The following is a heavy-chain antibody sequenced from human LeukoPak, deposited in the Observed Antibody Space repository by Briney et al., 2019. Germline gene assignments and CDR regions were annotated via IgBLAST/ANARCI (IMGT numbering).Heavy chain of an antibody. CDR3: ATRDQSRTYLAPADC. Sequence: SETLSLTCAVHGVSVSSDNWWTWVRQSPGKGLEWIGETHRSGDTKYNPSLNGRVTISIDNSNNRLSLNLRYVTAADTAMYYCATRDQSRTYLAPADCWGQGTLATVSS. J-gene: IGHJ4*02. D-gene: IGHD5-24*01. CDR2: THRSGDT. CDR1: GVSVSSDNW. V-gene: IGHV4-4*02.